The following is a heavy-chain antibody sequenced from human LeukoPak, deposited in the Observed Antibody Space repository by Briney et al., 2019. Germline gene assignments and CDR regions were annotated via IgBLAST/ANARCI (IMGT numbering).Heavy chain of an antibody. J-gene: IGHJ1*01. D-gene: IGHD3-22*01. Sequence: GGSLRLSCEGSGFTFSNYWMGWVRQAPGEGLQWVANIKTDGSEKYYVDSVKGRFTISRDNAKNSLYLQMNSLRAEDTAVYYCATYSSLNRREFQFWGQGTLLTVSS. CDR1: GFTFSNYW. V-gene: IGHV3-7*01. CDR2: IKTDGSEK. CDR3: ATYSSLNRREFQF.